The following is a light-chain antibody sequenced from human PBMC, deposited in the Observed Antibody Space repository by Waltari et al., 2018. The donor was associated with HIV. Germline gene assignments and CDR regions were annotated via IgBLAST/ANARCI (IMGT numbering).Light chain of an antibody. J-gene: IGLJ2*01. CDR2: YNH. CDR3: GAWDNTLRGAL. Sequence: YPHHPGTAPKLLISYNHNRFPGIPDRFSVSKSGTSATLVISGLQPGDEADYYCGAWDNTLRGALFGGGTKLTVL. V-gene: IGLV1-51*01.